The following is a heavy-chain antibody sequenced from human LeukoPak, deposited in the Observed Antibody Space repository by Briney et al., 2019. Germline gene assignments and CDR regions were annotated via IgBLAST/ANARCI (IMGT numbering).Heavy chain of an antibody. CDR2: ISSSGSTK. Sequence: GGSLRLSXAASAFTFSSYEMNWIRQAPGKGLEWVSYISSSGSTKHYADSVKGRFTISRDNAKNSLYLQMNSLRAEDTAVYYCAREWFKTHDYWGQGTLVTVSS. J-gene: IGHJ4*02. D-gene: IGHD3-10*01. CDR3: AREWFKTHDY. V-gene: IGHV3-48*03. CDR1: AFTFSSYE.